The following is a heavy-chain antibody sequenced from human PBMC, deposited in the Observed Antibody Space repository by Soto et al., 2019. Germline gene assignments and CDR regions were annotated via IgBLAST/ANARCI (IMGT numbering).Heavy chain of an antibody. Sequence: PGGSLRLSCAASGFTFSSYAMHWVRQAPGKGLEYVSAISSNGGSTYYANSVKGRFTISRDNSKNTLYLQMGSLRAEDMAVYYCARDRGLTDYDIQYYFDYWGQGTLVTVSS. V-gene: IGHV3-64*01. D-gene: IGHD3-9*01. CDR1: GFTFSSYA. J-gene: IGHJ4*02. CDR2: ISSNGGST. CDR3: ARDRGLTDYDIQYYFDY.